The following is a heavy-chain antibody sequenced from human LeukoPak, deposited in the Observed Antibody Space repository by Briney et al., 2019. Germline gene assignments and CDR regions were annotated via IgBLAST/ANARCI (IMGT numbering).Heavy chain of an antibody. CDR2: INSDGNST. CDR3: ARDPVKGYCSGGSCYRRGNWFDP. CDR1: GFTFSSYW. Sequence: GGSLRLSCAASGFTFSSYWMHWVRQAPGNGLVWVSRINSDGNSTSYADSVKGRFTISRENAKNTLYLQMNSLRAKDTAVYYCARDPVKGYCSGGSCYRRGNWFDPWGQGTLVTVSS. D-gene: IGHD2-15*01. V-gene: IGHV3-74*01. J-gene: IGHJ5*02.